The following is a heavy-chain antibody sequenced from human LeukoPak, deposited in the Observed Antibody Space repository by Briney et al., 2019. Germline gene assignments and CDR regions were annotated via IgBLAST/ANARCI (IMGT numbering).Heavy chain of an antibody. V-gene: IGHV3-21*01. J-gene: IGHJ5*02. D-gene: IGHD6-6*01. CDR2: ISSSSSYI. CDR1: GFTFSSYS. CDR3: ARKPTNSSPLP. Sequence: GGSLRLSCAASGFTFSSYSMNWARQAPGKGLEWVSSISSSSSYIYYADSVKGRFTISRDNAKNSLYLQMNSLRAEDTAVYYCARKPTNSSPLPWGQGTLVTVSS.